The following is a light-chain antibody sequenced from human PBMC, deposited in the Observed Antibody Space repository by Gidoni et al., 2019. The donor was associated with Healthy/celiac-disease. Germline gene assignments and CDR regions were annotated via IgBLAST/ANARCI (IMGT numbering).Light chain of an antibody. CDR1: QSISSH. CDR2: AAS. CDR3: RQGYSTPWT. V-gene: IGKV1-39*01. J-gene: IGKJ1*01. Sequence: DIQMTQSPSALSASVGDRVTITCRESQSISSHLNWYQQKPGKAPKLLIYAASSLQSGVPSRFSGSGSRTDFALTISRLRPEDFATYYCRQGYSTPWTFGQGTKVKIK.